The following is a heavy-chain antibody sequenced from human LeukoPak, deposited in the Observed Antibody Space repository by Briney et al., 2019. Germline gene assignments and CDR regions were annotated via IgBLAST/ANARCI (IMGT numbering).Heavy chain of an antibody. CDR3: ARGALRGVDAFDI. V-gene: IGHV3-11*01. Sequence: GGSLRLSCAASGFAFNKYWMHWVRQAPGKGLEWVSYISSSGSTIYYADSVKGRFTISRDNAKNSLYLQMNSLRAEDTAVYYCARGALRGVDAFDIWGQGTMVTVSS. CDR2: ISSSGSTI. CDR1: GFAFNKYW. J-gene: IGHJ3*02. D-gene: IGHD3-10*01.